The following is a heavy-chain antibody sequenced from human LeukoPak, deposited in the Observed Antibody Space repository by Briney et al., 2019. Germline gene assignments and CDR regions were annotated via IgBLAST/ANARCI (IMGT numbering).Heavy chain of an antibody. D-gene: IGHD3-10*02. J-gene: IGHJ5*02. Sequence: PGGSLRLPCVASGFTFSNFGMHWVRQAPGKGLEWVAVIWYGGSNKYYADSVKGRFAISRDDSKNTLYLQMNSLRVEDTAVYYCARDRSVLWFDPWGQGTLVTVSS. CDR2: IWYGGSNK. CDR1: GFTFSNFG. CDR3: ARDRSVLWFDP. V-gene: IGHV3-33*01.